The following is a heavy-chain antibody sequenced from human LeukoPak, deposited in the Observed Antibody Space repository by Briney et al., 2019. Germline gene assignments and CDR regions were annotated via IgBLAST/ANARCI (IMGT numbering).Heavy chain of an antibody. Sequence: SETLSLTCTVSGGSISSYYWSWIRQPPGKGLEWIGYIYYSGSTNYNPSLKSRVTISVDTSKNQFSLKLSSVTAADTAVYYCARVNYDYVWGRPTNWFDPWGQGTLVTVSS. D-gene: IGHD3-16*01. V-gene: IGHV4-59*01. CDR1: GGSISSYY. J-gene: IGHJ5*02. CDR2: IYYSGST. CDR3: ARVNYDYVWGRPTNWFDP.